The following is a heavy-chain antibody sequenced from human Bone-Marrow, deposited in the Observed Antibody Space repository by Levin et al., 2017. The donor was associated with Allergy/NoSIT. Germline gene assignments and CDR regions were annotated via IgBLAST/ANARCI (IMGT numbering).Heavy chain of an antibody. J-gene: IGHJ4*02. Sequence: QTGGSLRLSCAASGFTFSSYGMHWVRQAPGKGLEYVSAISSNGDGTYYANSVKGRFTISRDNSKNTLFLQMGSLRPEDMAVYYCARERYYSSSWYFDYWGQGTLVTVSS. D-gene: IGHD6-13*01. CDR2: ISSNGDGT. CDR1: GFTFSSYG. CDR3: ARERYYSSSWYFDY. V-gene: IGHV3-64*01.